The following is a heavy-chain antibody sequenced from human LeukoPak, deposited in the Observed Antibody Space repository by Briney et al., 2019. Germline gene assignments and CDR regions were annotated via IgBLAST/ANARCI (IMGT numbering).Heavy chain of an antibody. V-gene: IGHV3-48*04. Sequence: PGGSLRLSCAASGFTFGTYWMHWVRQAPGKGLEWVSYISSSGGTIYYADSVRGRFTISRDNARNSLYLQMNSLRAEDTAVYYCARGWRWLDYWGQGTLVTVSS. J-gene: IGHJ4*02. D-gene: IGHD4-23*01. CDR3: ARGWRWLDY. CDR2: ISSSGGTI. CDR1: GFTFGTYW.